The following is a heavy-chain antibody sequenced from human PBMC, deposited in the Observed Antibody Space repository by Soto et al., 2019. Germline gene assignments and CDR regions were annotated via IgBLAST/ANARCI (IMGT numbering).Heavy chain of an antibody. J-gene: IGHJ5*02. D-gene: IGHD6-13*01. CDR1: GFTVSSNY. CDR3: AREKYSSSWYWFDP. Sequence: EVQLVESGGGLVQPGGSLRLSCAASGFTVSSNYMSWVRQAPGKGLEWVSVIYSGGSTYYADSVKGRFTISRHNSKNTVYLQMNSLRAEDTAVYYCAREKYSSSWYWFDPWGQGTLVTVSS. V-gene: IGHV3-53*04. CDR2: IYSGGST.